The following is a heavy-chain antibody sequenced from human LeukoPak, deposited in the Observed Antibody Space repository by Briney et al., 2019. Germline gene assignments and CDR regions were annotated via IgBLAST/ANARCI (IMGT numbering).Heavy chain of an antibody. J-gene: IGHJ6*03. V-gene: IGHV3-30*02. CDR2: IRYDGSNK. CDR3: AKPSIAAASTYYYYMDV. Sequence: GGSLRLSCAASGFTFRSYGMHWVRQAPGKGLEWVAFIRYDGSNKYYADSVKGRFTISRDNSKNTLYLQMNSLRAEDTAVYYCAKPSIAAASTYYYYMDVWGKGTTVTVSS. CDR1: GFTFRSYG. D-gene: IGHD6-13*01.